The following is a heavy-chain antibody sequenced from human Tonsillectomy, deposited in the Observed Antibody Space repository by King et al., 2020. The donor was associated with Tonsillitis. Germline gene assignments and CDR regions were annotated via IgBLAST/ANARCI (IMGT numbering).Heavy chain of an antibody. CDR2: ISGDSSVI. Sequence: VQLVESGGGLVQPGGSLRLSCAASGFSFSSYSMTWVRQAPGKGLEWVSYISGDSSVIYYADSVKGRFTISRDAAKNSLYLQMNSLRVEDTAVYYCARGGHFDFWGGFSAPAYWGQGTLVTVSS. CDR3: ARGGHFDFWGGFSAPAY. J-gene: IGHJ4*02. D-gene: IGHD3-3*01. V-gene: IGHV3-48*01. CDR1: GFSFSSYS.